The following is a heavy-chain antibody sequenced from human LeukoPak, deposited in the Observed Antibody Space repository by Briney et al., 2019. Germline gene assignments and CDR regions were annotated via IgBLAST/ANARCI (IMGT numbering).Heavy chain of an antibody. D-gene: IGHD3-16*02. CDR3: AKAGGGSYGSYYFDY. V-gene: IGHV3-23*01. Sequence: GGSLRLSCAASGFTFTSFGMSWVRQAPGKGLEWVSAITSSGDNTYYADSVKGRFTISRDNSKNTVYLQMNSLRAEDTALYYCAKAGGGSYGSYYFDYWGQGTLVTVSS. CDR1: GFTFTSFG. CDR2: ITSSGDNT. J-gene: IGHJ4*02.